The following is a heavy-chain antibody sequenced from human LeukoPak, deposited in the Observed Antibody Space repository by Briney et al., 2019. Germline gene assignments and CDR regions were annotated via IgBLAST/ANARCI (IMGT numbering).Heavy chain of an antibody. CDR1: GGSISSYY. J-gene: IGHJ4*02. D-gene: IGHD6-13*01. V-gene: IGHV4-4*07. Sequence: SETLSLTCTVSGGSISSYYWSWIRQPAGKGLEWIGRIYTSGSTNYNPSLKSRVTILVDKSKNQFSLKLSSVTAADTAVYYCARGLSIAAAGVFDYWGQGTLVTVSS. CDR3: ARGLSIAAAGVFDY. CDR2: IYTSGST.